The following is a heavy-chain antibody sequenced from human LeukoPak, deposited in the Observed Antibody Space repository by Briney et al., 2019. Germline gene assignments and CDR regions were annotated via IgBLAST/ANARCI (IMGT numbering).Heavy chain of an antibody. CDR1: GYSFTYYW. Sequence: HGESLKISCKGSGYSFTYYWISWVRQMPGKGLEWMGRIDPSDSYTNYSPSFQGHVTISADKSISTAYLQWSSLKASDTAMYYCARYNYEILTGSGGHFDLWGRGTLVTVSS. CDR2: IDPSDSYT. V-gene: IGHV5-10-1*01. CDR3: ARYNYEILTGSGGHFDL. D-gene: IGHD3-9*01. J-gene: IGHJ2*01.